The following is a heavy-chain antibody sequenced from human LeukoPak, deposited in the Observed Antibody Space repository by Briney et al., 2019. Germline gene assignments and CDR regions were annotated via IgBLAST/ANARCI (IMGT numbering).Heavy chain of an antibody. CDR1: GGSISSGGYY. D-gene: IGHD1-26*01. V-gene: IGHV4-31*03. CDR2: IYYSGST. J-gene: IGHJ4*02. Sequence: SQTPSLTCTVSGGSISSGGYYWSWIRQHPGKGLEWIGYIYYSGSTYYNPSLKSRVTISVDTSKNQFSLKPSSVTAADTAVYYCAREGGSYGSFDYWGQGTLVTVSS. CDR3: AREGGSYGSFDY.